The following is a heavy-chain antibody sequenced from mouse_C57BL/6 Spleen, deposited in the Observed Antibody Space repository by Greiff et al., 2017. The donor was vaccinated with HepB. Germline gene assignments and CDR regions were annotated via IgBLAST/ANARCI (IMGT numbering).Heavy chain of an antibody. J-gene: IGHJ1*03. D-gene: IGHD2-4*01. CDR3: ARSDYDWYFDV. V-gene: IGHV1-61*01. CDR1: GYTFTSYW. CDR2: IYPSDSEN. Sequence: QVQLQQPGAELVRPGSSVKLSCKASGYTFTSYWMDWVKQRPGQGLEWIGNIYPSDSENHYNQKFKDKATLTVDKSSSTAYMQLSSLTSEDSAVYYCARSDYDWYFDVWGTGTTVTVSS.